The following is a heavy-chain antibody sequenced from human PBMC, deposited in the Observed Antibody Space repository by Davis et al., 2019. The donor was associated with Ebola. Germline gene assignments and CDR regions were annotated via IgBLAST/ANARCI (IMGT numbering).Heavy chain of an antibody. Sequence: GGSLRLSCTASGLAFSTYGMHWVRQTRGKGLAWVALISYDGSQRKYADSVKGRFTISRDNSKNTVSLQMSGLRVDDTAVYYCANVEVAYDFWGQGTKVIVSS. CDR3: ANVEVAYDF. V-gene: IGHV3-30*18. J-gene: IGHJ3*01. CDR1: GLAFSTYG. D-gene: IGHD2-15*01. CDR2: ISYDGSQR.